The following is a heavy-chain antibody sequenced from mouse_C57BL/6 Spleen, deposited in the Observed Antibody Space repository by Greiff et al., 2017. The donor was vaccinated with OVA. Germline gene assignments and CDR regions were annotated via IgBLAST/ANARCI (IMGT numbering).Heavy chain of an antibody. D-gene: IGHD1-1*01. CDR2: VYPYNGGT. CDR1: GFTFTDYY. J-gene: IGHJ2*01. CDR3: ARSLITTVVAPCDY. V-gene: IGHV1-36*01. Sequence: EVMLVESGPVLVKPGPSVKISCKASGFTFTDYYMHWVKQSHGKSLEWIGLVYPYNGGTSYNQKFKGKATLTVDTSSSTAYMELNSLTSEDSAVYYCARSLITTVVAPCDYWGQGTTLTVSS.